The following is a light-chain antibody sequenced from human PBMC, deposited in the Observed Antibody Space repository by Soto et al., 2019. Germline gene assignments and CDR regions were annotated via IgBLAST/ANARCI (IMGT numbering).Light chain of an antibody. CDR1: QSLVSSDGNIY. CDR2: KVS. Sequence: DVVMTQSPLSLPVTLGQPASISCRSSQSLVSSDGNIYLNWFQQRPGQSPRRLIYKVSNRDSGVPDRFSGSGSGTDFTLRISRVEAEDVGVYYCMQGTHWPPITFGQGTRLEIK. V-gene: IGKV2-30*01. J-gene: IGKJ5*01. CDR3: MQGTHWPPIT.